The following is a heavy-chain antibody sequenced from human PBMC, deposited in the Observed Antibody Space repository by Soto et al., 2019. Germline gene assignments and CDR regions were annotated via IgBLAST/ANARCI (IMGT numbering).Heavy chain of an antibody. D-gene: IGHD2-2*01. CDR1: GGTFSSYT. CDR2: IIPILGIA. CDR3: ARGVVVPAEDYYYYGMDV. V-gene: IGHV1-69*02. J-gene: IGHJ6*02. Sequence: QVQLVQSGAEVKKPGSSVKVSCKASGGTFSSYTISWVRQAPGQGLEWMGRIIPILGIANYAQKFQGRVTSTADKSTSTAYMELSSLRSEDTAVYYCARGVVVPAEDYYYYGMDVWGQGTTVTVSS.